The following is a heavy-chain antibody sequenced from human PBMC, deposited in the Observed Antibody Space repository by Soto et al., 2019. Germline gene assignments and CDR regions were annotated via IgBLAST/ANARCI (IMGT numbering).Heavy chain of an antibody. D-gene: IGHD6-19*01. CDR3: ARLYPGSGWPYHYYGMDV. Sequence: ESGGGLVQPGGSLRLSCAASGFTFRTYWMSWVRQAPGKGLEWVAKIKQDGGDTYYVDSVKGRFTISRDNDENSVYLQMNSLRAEDTAVYYCARLYPGSGWPYHYYGMDVWGQGTTVTVSS. J-gene: IGHJ6*02. V-gene: IGHV3-7*01. CDR2: IKQDGGDT. CDR1: GFTFRTYW.